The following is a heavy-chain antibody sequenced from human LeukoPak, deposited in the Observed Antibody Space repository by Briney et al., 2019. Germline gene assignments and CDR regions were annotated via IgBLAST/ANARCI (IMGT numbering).Heavy chain of an antibody. J-gene: IGHJ3*01. Sequence: SGPTLVNPTQTLTLTCTFSRFSLSGRGMSINWIRQRPGKALEWLARIDWDDDTHFSPSLQTRLAISRETSKNQVVLTMLSMDPVDTGTYYCARIYTVTTRSAFDVWGKGTVVTVSS. V-gene: IGHV2-70*11. CDR1: RFSLSGRGMS. CDR3: ARIYTVTTRSAFDV. D-gene: IGHD4-11*01. CDR2: IDWDDDT.